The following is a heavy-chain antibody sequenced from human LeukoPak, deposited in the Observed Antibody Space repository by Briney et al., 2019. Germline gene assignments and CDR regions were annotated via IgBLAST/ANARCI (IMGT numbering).Heavy chain of an antibody. CDR3: ARDGTAPGLYFDL. CDR2: IRQDGNEK. CDR1: GFTFTDYW. J-gene: IGHJ4*01. D-gene: IGHD6-13*01. V-gene: IGHV3-7*01. Sequence: PGGSLRLSCAVSGFTFTDYWMNWARQAPGKGLEWVASIRQDGNEKSYMDAVKGRFTISRDNTRDSLYLQMSSLRVEDTAVYYCARDGTAPGLYFDLWGQGTLVTVSS.